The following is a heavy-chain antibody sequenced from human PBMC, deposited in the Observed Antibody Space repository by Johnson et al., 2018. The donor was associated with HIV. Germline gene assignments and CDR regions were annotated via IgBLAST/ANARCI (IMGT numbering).Heavy chain of an antibody. J-gene: IGHJ3*01. D-gene: IGHD2-8*02. V-gene: IGHV3-7*03. CDR3: ARDRVLVAYASLDAFDL. CDR2: IKQDGSEK. CDR1: GFTFSSYW. Sequence: VQLVESGGGVVQPGGSLRLSCAASGFTFSSYWMSWVRQAPGKGLEWVANIKQDGSEKYYVDSVKGRFTISRDNSKNTLYLQMNSLRAEDTAVYYCARDRVLVAYASLDAFDLWGQGTMVTVS.